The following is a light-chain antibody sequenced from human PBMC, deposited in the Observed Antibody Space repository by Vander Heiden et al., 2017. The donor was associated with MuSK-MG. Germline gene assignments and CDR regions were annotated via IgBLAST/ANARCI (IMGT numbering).Light chain of an antibody. CDR2: ETI. J-gene: IGLJ3*02. Sequence: TQPHSVSACLGKTVTISCTGSSGNIARNYVHWYQQLPGSAPTTVIYETIRRPSGVPDRFSGSIDTSYNSASLSISGLKTEDEDDYYCQYYENNIWVFGGGTKLTVL. CDR3: QYYENNIWV. V-gene: IGLV6-57*02. CDR1: SGNIARNY.